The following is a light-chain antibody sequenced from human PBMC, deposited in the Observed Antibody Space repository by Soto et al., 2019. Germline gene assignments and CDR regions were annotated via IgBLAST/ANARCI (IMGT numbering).Light chain of an antibody. CDR1: SSDVGSYNL. V-gene: IGLV2-23*02. CDR3: RSYAGRATWV. Sequence: QSAPTQPASVSGSPGQSITISCTGTSSDVGSYNLVSWYQQYPGKAPKLMIYEVTKRPSGVSNRFSASKSDNTASLTISGLQAEDEADYYCRSYAGRATWVFGGGTKLTVL. J-gene: IGLJ3*02. CDR2: EVT.